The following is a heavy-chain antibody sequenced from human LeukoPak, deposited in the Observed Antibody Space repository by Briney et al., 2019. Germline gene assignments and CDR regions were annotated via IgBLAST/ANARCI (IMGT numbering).Heavy chain of an antibody. CDR2: IYYSGST. CDR3: ASSHYYDSI. CDR1: AGSISSSSYY. J-gene: IGHJ4*02. Sequence: PSETLSLTCTVSAGSISSSSYYWGWIRQPPGKGLEWTGSIYYSGSTYYNPSLKSRVTISVDTSKNQFSLKLSSVTAADTAVYYCASSHYYDSIWGQGTLVTVSS. D-gene: IGHD3-22*01. V-gene: IGHV4-39*01.